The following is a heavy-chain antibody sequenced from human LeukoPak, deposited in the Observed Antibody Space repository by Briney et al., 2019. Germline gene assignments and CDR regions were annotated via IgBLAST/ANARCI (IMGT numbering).Heavy chain of an antibody. CDR2: INSKSGNT. CDR1: GYTFTSYD. CDR3: AGGEQWLVPENYCYYYGMDV. D-gene: IGHD6-19*01. V-gene: IGHV1-8*01. Sequence: SAQVTCKASGYTFTSYDINEVRQATGQGLAWMGLINSKSGNTGYAQKFQGRVTMSRNTSIRTAYMELSSLRSEDPAVYYCAGGEQWLVPENYCYYYGMDVWGQGTTVTVSS. J-gene: IGHJ6*02.